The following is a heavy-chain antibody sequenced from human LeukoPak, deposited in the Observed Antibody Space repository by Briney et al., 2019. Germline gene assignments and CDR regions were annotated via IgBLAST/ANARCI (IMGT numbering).Heavy chain of an antibody. Sequence: SQTLSLTCAISGDSVSSNSAAWNWIRQSPLRGLEWLGRTYYRSKWFNDYAVSVKSRITINPDTSKNQFSPQLNSVTPEDTAVYYCARAIRSSNWYPVDSWGQGTLVTVSS. CDR2: TYYRSKWFN. J-gene: IGHJ4*02. CDR1: GDSVSSNSAA. V-gene: IGHV6-1*01. D-gene: IGHD6-13*01. CDR3: ARAIRSSNWYPVDS.